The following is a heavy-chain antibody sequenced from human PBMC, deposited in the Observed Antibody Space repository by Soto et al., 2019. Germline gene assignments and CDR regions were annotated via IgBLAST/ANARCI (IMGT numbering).Heavy chain of an antibody. D-gene: IGHD2-15*01. CDR2: IYWDDDK. V-gene: IGHV2-5*02. CDR1: GFSLSTRGGG. CDR3: AYLPCSGGSCYWFSFSGMDV. J-gene: IGHJ6*02. Sequence: QITLKESGPTLVKPTQTLTLTCTSSGFSLSTRGGGVAWIRQPPGKALEWLALIYWDDDKRYRPSLESRLTITKDTSKNQVVLTMTNMDSVDTATYYCAYLPCSGGSCYWFSFSGMDVWGQGTTVTVSS.